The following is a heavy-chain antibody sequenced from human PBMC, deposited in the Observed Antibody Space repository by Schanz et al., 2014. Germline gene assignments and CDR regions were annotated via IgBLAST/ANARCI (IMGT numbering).Heavy chain of an antibody. D-gene: IGHD3-10*01. CDR2: INPIGGST. V-gene: IGHV1-46*01. Sequence: QVQLLQSGAEVKKPGASVKVSCKASGYTFTNFFLHWVRQAPGQGLEWMGIINPIGGSTTYAQKFRGAVTLTTDTSTDTAYLELTSLRSEDTAVHYCARGRGFYDYWGQGTLVTVSS. CDR3: ARGRGFYDY. CDR1: GYTFTNFF. J-gene: IGHJ4*02.